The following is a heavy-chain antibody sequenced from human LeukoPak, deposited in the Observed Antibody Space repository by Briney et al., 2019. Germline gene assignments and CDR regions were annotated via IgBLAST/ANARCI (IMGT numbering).Heavy chain of an antibody. V-gene: IGHV1-18*01. CDR3: AELGITMTGGV. CDR2: ISAYNGKT. D-gene: IGHD3-10*02. J-gene: IGHJ6*04. Sequence: GASVKISCKASGYTFTSYGISWGRQAPGQGLEWMGWISAYNGKTNYAQKLQGTDTMSTDTSTSTAYMGRRSLRSDDTVVYYWAELGITMTGGVWGKGTAVTISS. CDR1: GYTFTSYG.